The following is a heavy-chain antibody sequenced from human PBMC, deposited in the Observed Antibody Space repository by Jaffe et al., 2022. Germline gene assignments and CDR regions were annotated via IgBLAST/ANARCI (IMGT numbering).Heavy chain of an antibody. J-gene: IGHJ4*02. V-gene: IGHV3-15*01. CDR3: TTDSIEIMITFGGVIAQFDY. CDR1: GFTFSNAW. Sequence: EVQLVESGGGLVKPGGSLRLSCAASGFTFSNAWMSWVRQAPGKGLEWVGRIKSKTDGGTTDYAAPVKGRFTISRDDSKNTLYLQMNSLKTEDTAVYYCTTDSIEIMITFGGVIAQFDYWGQGTLVTVSS. CDR2: IKSKTDGGTT. D-gene: IGHD3-16*02.